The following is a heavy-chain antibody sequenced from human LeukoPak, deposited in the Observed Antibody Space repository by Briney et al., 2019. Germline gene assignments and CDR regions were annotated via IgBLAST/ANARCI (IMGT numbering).Heavy chain of an antibody. Sequence: GGSLRLSCAVSGFTFSNYWMTWVRQAPGKGLEWVANIKQDGSEKYYVDSVKGRFTISRDNAKSSLYLQMNSLRAEDTAVYYCASDPGGVGVDYWGQGTLVTVSS. CDR2: IKQDGSEK. CDR1: GFTFSNYW. CDR3: ASDPGGVGVDY. D-gene: IGHD3-16*01. J-gene: IGHJ4*02. V-gene: IGHV3-7*01.